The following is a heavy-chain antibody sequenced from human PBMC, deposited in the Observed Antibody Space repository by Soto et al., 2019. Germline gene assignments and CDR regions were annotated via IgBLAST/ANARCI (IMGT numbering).Heavy chain of an antibody. CDR3: ARVWTFHWYFDL. CDR1: GGSISRYY. Sequence: SEALSLTCTVSGGSISRYYWSWIRQPPGKGLEWIGYIYYSGSTNPSLKSRVTISVDTSKNQFSLKLSSVTAADTAVYYCARVWTFHWYFDLWGRGTLVTVSS. D-gene: IGHD1-1*01. CDR2: IYYSGST. J-gene: IGHJ2*01. V-gene: IGHV4-59*01.